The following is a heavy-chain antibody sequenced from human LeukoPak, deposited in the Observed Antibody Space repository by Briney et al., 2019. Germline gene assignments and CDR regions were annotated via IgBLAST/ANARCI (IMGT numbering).Heavy chain of an antibody. J-gene: IGHJ4*02. CDR3: ARVSIGWYSFDY. CDR2: INPDGTTT. D-gene: IGHD6-19*01. V-gene: IGHV3-74*01. Sequence: GGSVRLSCAASGFTFSTYWMHWVRQAPGKGLVWVSRINPDGTTTSYADSVKGRFTISRDNAKDTVYLQMNSLRAEDTAVYYCARVSIGWYSFDYWGQGTLVTVSS. CDR1: GFTFSTYW.